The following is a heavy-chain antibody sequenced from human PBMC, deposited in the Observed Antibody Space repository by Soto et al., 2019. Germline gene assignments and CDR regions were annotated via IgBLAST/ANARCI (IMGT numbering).Heavy chain of an antibody. Sequence: PSETLPLTCTVSGGSISSSSYYWGWIRQPPGKGLEWIGSIYYSRSTYYNPSLKSRVTISVDTSKNQFSLKLSSVTAADTAVYYCARLLRHNYYGMDVWGQGTTVTVSS. D-gene: IGHD5-12*01. CDR2: IYYSRST. CDR3: ARLLRHNYYGMDV. V-gene: IGHV4-39*01. CDR1: GGSISSSSYY. J-gene: IGHJ6*02.